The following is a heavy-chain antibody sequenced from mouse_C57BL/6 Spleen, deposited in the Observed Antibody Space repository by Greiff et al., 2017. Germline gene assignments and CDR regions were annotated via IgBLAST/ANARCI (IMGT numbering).Heavy chain of an antibody. CDR2: IYPYNGVS. CDR3: AKAAYDYDPYYYARDY. Sequence: EVQLQQSGPELVKPGASVKISCKASGYSFTGYYMHWVKQSHGNILDWIGYIYPYNGVSSYNQKFKGKATLTVDKSSSTAYMELRSLTSEDSAVYYCAKAAYDYDPYYYARDYWGKGTSVTVSS. J-gene: IGHJ4*01. D-gene: IGHD2-4*01. CDR1: GYSFTGYY. V-gene: IGHV1-31*01.